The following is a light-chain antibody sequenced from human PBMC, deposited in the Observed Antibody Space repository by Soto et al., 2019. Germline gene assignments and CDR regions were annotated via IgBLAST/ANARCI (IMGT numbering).Light chain of an antibody. CDR2: GAS. Sequence: EIVLTQSPSTLSLSPGERATLSCRASQSVSSSYLAWYQQKPGQAPRLLIYGASNRASGISDRFSGSGSGTDFTLTISRLEPEDFAVYYCQQYGTSPLFTFGPGTTVDLK. V-gene: IGKV3-20*01. J-gene: IGKJ3*01. CDR3: QQYGTSPLFT. CDR1: QSVSSSY.